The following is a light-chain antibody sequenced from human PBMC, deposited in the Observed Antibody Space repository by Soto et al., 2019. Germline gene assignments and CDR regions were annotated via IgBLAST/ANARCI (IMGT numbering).Light chain of an antibody. CDR2: DVS. CDR3: ISYTRGSTHV. Sequence: QSALTQPASVSGSPGESITISCTGTNSDVAAYNFVSWYQQHPGKVPNLSIFDVSRRPSGVSDRFSGSKSGNTASLTISGLQSEDEGDYYCISYTRGSTHVFGSGTKLTVL. CDR1: NSDVAAYNF. V-gene: IGLV2-14*03. J-gene: IGLJ1*01.